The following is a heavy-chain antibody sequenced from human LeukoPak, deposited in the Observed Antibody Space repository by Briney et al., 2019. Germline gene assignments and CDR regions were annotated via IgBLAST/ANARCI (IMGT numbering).Heavy chain of an antibody. V-gene: IGHV4-30-4*08. D-gene: IGHD3-22*01. CDR3: ARGGYYYDSSGYYYPFDY. J-gene: IGHJ4*02. Sequence: PSETLSLTCTVSGCSITSGDYYWSWIRQPPGKGLEWIGYIYYSGSTYYNPSLKSRVTMSVDTSKNQFSLRLSSVTAADTAVYYCARGGYYYDSSGYYYPFDYWGQGTLVTVSS. CDR1: GCSITSGDYY. CDR2: IYYSGST.